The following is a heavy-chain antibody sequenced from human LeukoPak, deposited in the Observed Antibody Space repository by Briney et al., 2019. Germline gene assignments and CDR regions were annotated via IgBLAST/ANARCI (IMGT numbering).Heavy chain of an antibody. V-gene: IGHV3-23*01. CDR2: ISSSGNT. Sequence: GGSLRLSCAASGFTFSRSAMTWVRQTPGKGLDWVSSISSSGNTYYADSVKGRFTISRDNSKNMLYLQMNSLRAEDTAVYYCAKDCRAVADTNWFDPWGQGTLVTVSS. CDR1: GFTFSRSA. CDR3: AKDCRAVADTNWFDP. J-gene: IGHJ5*02. D-gene: IGHD6-19*01.